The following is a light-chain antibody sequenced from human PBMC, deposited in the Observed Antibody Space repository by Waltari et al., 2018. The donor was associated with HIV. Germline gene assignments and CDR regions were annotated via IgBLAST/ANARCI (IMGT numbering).Light chain of an antibody. CDR3: QVWDSSSDLVV. CDR2: EDS. J-gene: IGLJ2*01. CDR1: NIGSKS. V-gene: IGLV3-21*02. Sequence: SYVLTQPPSVSVAPGPTARITCGGNNIGSKSEHWDWHKPAQATWLVVYEDSDRPSGIPERFSGSNCGNTATLTISSVEAGDEADYYCQVWDSSSDLVVFGGGSKLTVL.